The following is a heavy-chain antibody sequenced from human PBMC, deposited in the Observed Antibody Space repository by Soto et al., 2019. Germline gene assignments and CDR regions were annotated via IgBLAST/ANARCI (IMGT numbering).Heavy chain of an antibody. J-gene: IGHJ3*02. CDR3: AREAEGGGGAFDI. CDR2: IYHSGST. Sequence: QLQLQESGSGLVKPSQTLSLTCAVSGGSISSGGYSWSWIRQPPGKCLEWIGYIYHSGSTYYNPSLKRRVTISVDRSKNQFSLKLSSVTAADTAVYYCAREAEGGGGAFDIWGQGTMVTVST. D-gene: IGHD2-15*01. CDR1: GGSISSGGYS. V-gene: IGHV4-30-2*01.